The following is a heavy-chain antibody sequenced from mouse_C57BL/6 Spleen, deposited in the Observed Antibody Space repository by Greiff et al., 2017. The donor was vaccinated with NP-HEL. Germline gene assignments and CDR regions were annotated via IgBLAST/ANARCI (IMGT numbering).Heavy chain of an antibody. V-gene: IGHV2-2*01. J-gene: IGHJ4*01. CDR2: IWSGGST. CDR3: ASPIYYRYAMDY. Sequence: QVHVKQSGPGLVQPSQSLSITCTVSGFSLTSYGVHWVRQSPGKGLEWLGVIWSGGSTDYNAAFISRLSISKDNSKSQVFFKMNSLQADDTAIYYCASPIYYRYAMDYWGQGTSVTVSS. CDR1: GFSLTSYG. D-gene: IGHD1-1*01.